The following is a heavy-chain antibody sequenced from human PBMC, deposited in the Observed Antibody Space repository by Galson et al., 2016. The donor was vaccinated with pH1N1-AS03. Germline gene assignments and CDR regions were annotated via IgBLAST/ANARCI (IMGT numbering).Heavy chain of an antibody. CDR3: AAPQSLKVGATSAFDL. D-gene: IGHD1-26*01. Sequence: SVKVSCKASGYTFSAYYMHWVRQAPGQGLEWLGRINSKNGDTDYAPKFRDRLTMTRDTSITTAYLELGSLTSGDTALYYCAAPQSLKVGATSAFDLWGRGTLVTVTS. J-gene: IGHJ2*01. CDR1: GYTFSAYY. V-gene: IGHV1-2*06. CDR2: INSKNGDT.